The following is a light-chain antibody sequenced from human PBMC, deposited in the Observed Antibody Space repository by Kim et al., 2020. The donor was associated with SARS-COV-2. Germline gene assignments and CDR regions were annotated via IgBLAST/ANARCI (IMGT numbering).Light chain of an antibody. Sequence: EIVLTQSPGTLSLSPGERATLSCRASQSVSRNYLAWYRQRPGQAPTLLIYGASSRATDIPDRFSGSGSGTDFTLTISRLEPEDFAVYYCNHYGSSLSTSGQVTKVDLK. J-gene: IGKJ1*01. CDR1: QSVSRNY. CDR2: GAS. CDR3: NHYGSSLST. V-gene: IGKV3-20*01.